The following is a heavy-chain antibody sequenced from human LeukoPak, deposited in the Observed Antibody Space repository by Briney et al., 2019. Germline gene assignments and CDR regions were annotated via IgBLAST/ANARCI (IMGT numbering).Heavy chain of an antibody. D-gene: IGHD3-22*01. V-gene: IGHV4-39*07. CDR2: VYYSGRT. CDR1: GGSISSSSYY. CDR3: ARDYTPYDSSGYFHGFDY. J-gene: IGHJ4*02. Sequence: SETLSLTCSVSGGSISSSSYYWAWIRQPPGKGLEWIANVYYSGRTLYNPSLKSQVTISVDTSKNQFSLKLNSVTAADTAMYYCARDYTPYDSSGYFHGFDYWGQGTLVTVSS.